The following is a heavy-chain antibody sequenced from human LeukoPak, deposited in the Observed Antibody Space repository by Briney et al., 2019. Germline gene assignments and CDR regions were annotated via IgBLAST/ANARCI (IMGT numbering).Heavy chain of an antibody. J-gene: IGHJ4*02. V-gene: IGHV3-66*01. D-gene: IGHD6-13*01. CDR3: AREIAAAAADY. CDR1: EFIVSINY. Sequence: GGSLRLSCAASEFIVSINYMTWVRQAPGKGLEWVSLIYSRGDTKYADSVKGRFTISRDNSKNTLYLQMNSLRAEDTAVYYCAREIAAAAADYWGQGTLVTVSS. CDR2: IYSRGDT.